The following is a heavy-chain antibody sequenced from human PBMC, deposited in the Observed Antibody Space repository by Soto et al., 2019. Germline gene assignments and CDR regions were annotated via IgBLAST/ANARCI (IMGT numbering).Heavy chain of an antibody. J-gene: IGHJ4*02. CDR1: GYTFTSYV. V-gene: IGHV1-18*01. CDR3: ARSHYYDSSGYYFDY. CDR2: ISAYNGNT. Sequence: GASVKVSCKASGYTFTSYVISWVRQAPGQGLEWMGWISAYNGNTNYAQKLQGRVTMTTDTSTSTAYMELRSLRSDDTAVYYCARSHYYDSSGYYFDYWGQGTLVTVSS. D-gene: IGHD3-22*01.